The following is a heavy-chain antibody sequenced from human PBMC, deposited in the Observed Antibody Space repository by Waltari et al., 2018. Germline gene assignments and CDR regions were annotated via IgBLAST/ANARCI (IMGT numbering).Heavy chain of an antibody. D-gene: IGHD3-10*01. J-gene: IGHJ6*03. CDR2: IKQDGSEK. CDR3: ARVDGSGSYYPYYYYYMDV. Sequence: EVQLVESGGGLVQPGGSLRLSCAASGFTFSSYWMSWVRQAPGKGLEWVANIKQDGSEKYYVDSVKGRFTISRHNAKNSRYLQMNSLRAEDTAVYYCARVDGSGSYYPYYYYYMDVWGKGTTVTVSS. CDR1: GFTFSSYW. V-gene: IGHV3-7*01.